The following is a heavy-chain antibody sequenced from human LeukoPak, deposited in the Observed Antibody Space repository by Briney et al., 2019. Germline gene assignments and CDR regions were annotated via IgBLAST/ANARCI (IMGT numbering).Heavy chain of an antibody. Sequence: GGSLKLSCAASGFTFSGSAMHWVRQASRKGLEWVGRIRSKANSYATAYAASVKGRFTISRDDSKNTAYLQMNSLETEDTAVYYCTRGIAFDIWGQGTMVTVSS. CDR2: IRSKANSYAT. D-gene: IGHD3-10*01. CDR1: GFTFSGSA. CDR3: TRGIAFDI. V-gene: IGHV3-73*01. J-gene: IGHJ3*02.